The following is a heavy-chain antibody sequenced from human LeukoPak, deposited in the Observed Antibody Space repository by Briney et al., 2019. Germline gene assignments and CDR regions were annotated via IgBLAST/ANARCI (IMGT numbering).Heavy chain of an antibody. CDR2: YYSGST. J-gene: IGHJ4*02. V-gene: IGHV4-59*01. CDR3: ARGRWGDY. Sequence: PSETLSLTCTVSGGSISSYYWSWIRLPPGKGLEWMGYYYSGSTNYNPSLKSRVTISVDTSKNQFSLKLSSVTAADTAVYYCARGRWGDYWGQGTLVTVSS. D-gene: IGHD3-16*01. CDR1: GGSISSYY.